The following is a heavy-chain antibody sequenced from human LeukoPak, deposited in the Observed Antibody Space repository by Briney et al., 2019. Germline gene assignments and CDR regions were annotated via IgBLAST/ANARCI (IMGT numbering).Heavy chain of an antibody. CDR2: ISYDGSNK. Sequence: GGSLRLSCAASGFTFSSYAMHWVRQAPGKGLEWVAVISYDGSNKYYADSVKGRFTISRDNSKNTLYLQMNSLRAEDTAVYYCARWQWLIDYWGQGTLVTVSS. D-gene: IGHD6-19*01. CDR1: GFTFSSYA. V-gene: IGHV3-30*04. CDR3: ARWQWLIDY. J-gene: IGHJ4*02.